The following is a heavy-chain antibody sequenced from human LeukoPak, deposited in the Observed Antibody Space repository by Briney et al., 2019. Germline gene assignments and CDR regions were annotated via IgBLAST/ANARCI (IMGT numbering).Heavy chain of an antibody. Sequence: ASVKVSCTACGYTFTGYDINWVRQATGQGLEWMGWMNPNSGNTGYAQKFQGRVTITRNTFISTAYMELSSLRSEDTAVYYCARGRKYSSSSGFDYWGQGTLVTVSS. CDR2: MNPNSGNT. CDR3: ARGRKYSSSSGFDY. J-gene: IGHJ4*02. V-gene: IGHV1-8*03. D-gene: IGHD6-6*01. CDR1: GYTFTGYD.